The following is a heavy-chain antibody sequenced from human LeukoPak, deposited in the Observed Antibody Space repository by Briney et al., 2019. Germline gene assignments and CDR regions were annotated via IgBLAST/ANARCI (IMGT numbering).Heavy chain of an antibody. CDR3: ARDMSTRVTPISYAFDV. J-gene: IGHJ3*01. CDR1: ENTFTNYC. V-gene: IGHV1-46*01. D-gene: IGHD4-23*01. CDR2: INPNGDRT. Sequence: GASVKVSCKASENTFTNYCMHWVRQAPGQGLEWLGIINPNGDRTNYAQTFQGRVTMTRDTSTTTVYMELSSLRSEDTAVYYCARDMSTRVTPISYAFDVWGQGTMVTVSS.